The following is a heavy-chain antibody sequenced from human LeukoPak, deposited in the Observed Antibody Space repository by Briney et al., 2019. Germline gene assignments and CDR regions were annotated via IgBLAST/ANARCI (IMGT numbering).Heavy chain of an antibody. CDR2: IYYSGST. CDR1: GGSISSYY. D-gene: IGHD3-22*01. Sequence: SETLSLTCTVSGGSISSYYWSWIRQPPGKGLEWIGYIYYSGSTNYNPSLKSRVTISVDTSKNQFSLKLSSVTAADTAVYYCATSHPLFKYYCASSGYHLNVWGKGTTVTVSS. CDR3: ATSHPLFKYYCASSGYHLNV. J-gene: IGHJ6*04. V-gene: IGHV4-59*01.